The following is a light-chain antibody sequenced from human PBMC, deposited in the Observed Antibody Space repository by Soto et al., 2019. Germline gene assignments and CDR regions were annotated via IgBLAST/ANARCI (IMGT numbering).Light chain of an antibody. CDR2: AAS. CDR1: QSISNS. V-gene: IGKV1-39*01. Sequence: DIQMTQSPSSLSASVGDRVTITCRASQSISNSLNWYQQKPGRAPKLLIYAASSLQSGVPSRFSGSGSGTDFILTISSLQPEDFANYYCQQSYSTPRDFGQGTRLEIK. CDR3: QQSYSTPRD. J-gene: IGKJ5*01.